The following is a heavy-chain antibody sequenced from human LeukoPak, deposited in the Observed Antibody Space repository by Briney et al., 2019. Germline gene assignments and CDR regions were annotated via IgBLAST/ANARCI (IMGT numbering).Heavy chain of an antibody. CDR3: TSLISDY. CDR2: SRDKANSYTT. J-gene: IGHJ4*02. V-gene: IGHV3-72*01. CDR1: AFTLSDHS. D-gene: IGHD3/OR15-3a*01. Sequence: PGGSLRLSCTASAFTLSDHSMDWVRQAPGKGLEWVGRSRDKANSYTTEYAASVRGRFTISRDDLKNPLYLQMNSLKTEDTAVYYCTSLISDYWGQGTLVTVSS.